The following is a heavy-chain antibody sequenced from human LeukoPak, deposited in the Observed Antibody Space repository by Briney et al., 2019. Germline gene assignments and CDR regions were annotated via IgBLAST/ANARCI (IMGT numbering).Heavy chain of an antibody. CDR2: ISYSGTT. V-gene: IGHV4-59*01. J-gene: IGHJ5*02. CDR1: GGSISSYY. CDR3: ARDSGRRGWFDP. D-gene: IGHD3-10*01. Sequence: SETLSLTCSVSGGSISSYYWNWIRQPPGKGLEWIGHISYSGTTNYSPSLKSRVTMSVDTSKNQFSLKLTSVTAADTAVYFCARDSGRRGWFDPWGQGTLVTVSS.